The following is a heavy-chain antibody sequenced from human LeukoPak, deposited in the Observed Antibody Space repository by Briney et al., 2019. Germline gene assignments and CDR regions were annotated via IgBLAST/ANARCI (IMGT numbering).Heavy chain of an antibody. CDR1: GFTFSSCW. V-gene: IGHV3-48*01. CDR3: ARGLGGSSAY. J-gene: IGHJ4*02. Sequence: GGSLRLSCTASSGFTFSSCWMNWVRQAPGKGLEWVSYISSSSSTIYYADSVKGRFTISRDNAKNSLYLQMNSLRAEDTAVYYCARGLGGSSAYWGQGTLVTVSS. D-gene: IGHD6-19*01. CDR2: ISSSSSTI.